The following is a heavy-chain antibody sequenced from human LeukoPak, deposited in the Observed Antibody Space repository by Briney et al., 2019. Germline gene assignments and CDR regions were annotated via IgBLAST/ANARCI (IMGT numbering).Heavy chain of an antibody. CDR3: ARDLGGPRPGELLRVFDY. D-gene: IGHD3-10*01. CDR1: GFTYSPYW. V-gene: IGHV3-7*01. J-gene: IGHJ4*02. Sequence: GGSLRLSCAASGFTYSPYWMTWVRQGPGKGLEWVANIKQDGSEKYYVDSVKGRFTTSRDNAKNSLYLQMNSLRAEDTAVYYCARDLGGPRPGELLRVFDYWGQGTLVTVSS. CDR2: IKQDGSEK.